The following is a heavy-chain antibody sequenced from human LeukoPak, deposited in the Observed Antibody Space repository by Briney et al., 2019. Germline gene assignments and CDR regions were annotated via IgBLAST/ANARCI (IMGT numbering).Heavy chain of an antibody. J-gene: IGHJ4*02. CDR1: GYTFTSYY. CDR3: AAWRGSNWFDY. CDR2: INPSGGST. Sequence: ASVKVSCKASGYTFTSYYMHWVRQAPGQGLEWMGTINPSGGSTSYAQKFQGRVTMTRDTSTSTVYMELSSLRAEDTAVYYCAAWRGSNWFDYWGQGTLVTVSS. D-gene: IGHD6-13*01. V-gene: IGHV1-46*01.